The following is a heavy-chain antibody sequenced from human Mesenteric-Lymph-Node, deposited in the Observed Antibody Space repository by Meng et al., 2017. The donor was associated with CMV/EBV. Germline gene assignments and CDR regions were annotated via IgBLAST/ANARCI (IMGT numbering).Heavy chain of an antibody. CDR2: IRDDGSNR. J-gene: IGHJ6*02. V-gene: IGHV3-30*02. CDR3: AKDKWGAVAMDV. CDR1: GFTFSDYY. Sequence: GESLKISCAASGFTFSDYYMSWIRQAPGKGLEWVALIRDDGSNRYYADSVKGRFTISRDNSKNTLYLEMNSLRAEDTAVYYCAKDKWGAVAMDVWGQGTTVTVSS. D-gene: IGHD7-27*01.